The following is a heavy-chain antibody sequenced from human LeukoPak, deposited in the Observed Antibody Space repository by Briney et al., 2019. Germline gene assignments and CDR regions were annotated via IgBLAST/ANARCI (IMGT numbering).Heavy chain of an antibody. Sequence: GRSLRLSCAASGFTFSSYGMRWVRQAPGKGLEWVAVISYDGSNKYYADSVKGRFTISRDNSKNTLYLQMNSLRAEDTAVYYCAKDRDSSSWYLDYWGQGTLVTVSS. CDR1: GFTFSSYG. V-gene: IGHV3-30*18. J-gene: IGHJ4*02. D-gene: IGHD6-13*01. CDR2: ISYDGSNK. CDR3: AKDRDSSSWYLDY.